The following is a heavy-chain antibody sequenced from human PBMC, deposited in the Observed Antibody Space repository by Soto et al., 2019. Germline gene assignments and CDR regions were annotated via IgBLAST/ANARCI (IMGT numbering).Heavy chain of an antibody. CDR1: GFAYSHYG. V-gene: IGHV3-30*18. CDR2: ISFDGNNK. Sequence: QVQLVESGGGVIQPGRSLRLSCAASGFAYSHYGMNWVRQAPGKGLEWVAFISFDGNNKYYRDSVKDRFTISRDNSKNTLFLQIDSLTAEDTGMYYCTKGASLRLWFDPCGQGTMVTVSS. J-gene: IGHJ5*02. CDR3: TKGASLRLWFDP. D-gene: IGHD2-21*01.